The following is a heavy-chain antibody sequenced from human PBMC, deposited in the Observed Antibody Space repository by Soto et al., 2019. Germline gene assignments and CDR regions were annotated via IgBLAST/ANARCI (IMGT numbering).Heavy chain of an antibody. CDR1: GSSLNTSGVG. V-gene: IGHV2-5*02. J-gene: IGHJ4*02. CDR2: IYWDDDK. D-gene: IGHD3-22*01. CDR3: AHHPYDTSGYLLDY. Sequence: GSGPTLVNPTQTLTLTCTFSGSSLNTSGVGVGWIRQPPGKALEWLALIYWDDDKRSSPSLKSRLTITRDTSKNQVVLRMTNMDPVDTATYYCAHHPYDTSGYLLDYWGQGTLVTVSS.